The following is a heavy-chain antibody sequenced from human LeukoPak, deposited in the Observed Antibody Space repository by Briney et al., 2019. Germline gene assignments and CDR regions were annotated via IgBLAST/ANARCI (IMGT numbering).Heavy chain of an antibody. J-gene: IGHJ3*02. CDR2: ISSSSSYI. Sequence: GGSLRPSCAASGFTFSSYSMNWVRQAPGKGLEWVSSISSSSSYIYYADSVKGRFTISRDNAKNSLYLQMNSLRAEDTAVYYCATLRSKIAVAGTSAFDIWGQGTMVTVSS. V-gene: IGHV3-21*01. D-gene: IGHD6-19*01. CDR1: GFTFSSYS. CDR3: ATLRSKIAVAGTSAFDI.